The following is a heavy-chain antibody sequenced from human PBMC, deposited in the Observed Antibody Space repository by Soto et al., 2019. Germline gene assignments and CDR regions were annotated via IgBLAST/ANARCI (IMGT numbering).Heavy chain of an antibody. Sequence: SETLSLTXTVSGGSISSDYWSWIRQPPGKGLEWIGYISYSGNTNYNPSLKSLVTISVDTSKKQFSLKLRSVTAADTAVYYCARVLSGSSLFDYWGQGMLVTVSS. D-gene: IGHD1-26*01. CDR2: ISYSGNT. J-gene: IGHJ4*02. CDR1: GGSISSDY. V-gene: IGHV4-59*01. CDR3: ARVLSGSSLFDY.